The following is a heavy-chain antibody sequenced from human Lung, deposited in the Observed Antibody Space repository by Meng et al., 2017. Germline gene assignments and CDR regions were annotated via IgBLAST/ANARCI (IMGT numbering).Heavy chain of an antibody. CDR3: ARSGYCSGSSCYGSFDS. CDR2: ISHSGST. V-gene: IGHV4-30-2*01. D-gene: IGHD2-15*01. J-gene: IGHJ4*02. CDR1: GGSISSGGYS. Sequence: QLQLQESGSGLVKPSQTLSLTCAVSGGSISSGGYSWRLIRQPPGKGLEWIGYISHSGSTYYTPSLKNRVTISVDRSKNQFSLRLTSVTAVDMAVYSCARSGYCSGSSCYGSFDSWGQGTLVTVSS.